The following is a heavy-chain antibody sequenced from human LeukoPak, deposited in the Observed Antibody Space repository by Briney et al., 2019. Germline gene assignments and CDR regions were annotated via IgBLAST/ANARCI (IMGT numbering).Heavy chain of an antibody. CDR3: AREAPRGTSSNPYYFDS. Sequence: GGSLRLSCAASGFTFKTYGIHWVRQAPGKGLEWVAFIRNDGTIKYYADSVKGRFTISRDNAKNLLYLQMNSLRAEDTAVYYCAREAPRGTSSNPYYFDSWGQGTLVTVSS. J-gene: IGHJ4*02. V-gene: IGHV3-30*02. CDR1: GFTFKTYG. CDR2: IRNDGTIK. D-gene: IGHD6-6*01.